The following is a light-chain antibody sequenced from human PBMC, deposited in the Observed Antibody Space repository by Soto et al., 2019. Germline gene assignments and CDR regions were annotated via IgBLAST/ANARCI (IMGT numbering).Light chain of an antibody. CDR1: QSISSW. CDR3: QQYDSLPPLFT. J-gene: IGKJ3*01. Sequence: DIQMTQSPSTLSASVGDRVTITCRASQSISSWLAWYQQKPGKAPKLLIYDASNLETGVPSRFSGSGSGTAFTFTISSLQPEDVATYYCQQYDSLPPLFTFGPGTKVAIK. CDR2: DAS. V-gene: IGKV1-33*01.